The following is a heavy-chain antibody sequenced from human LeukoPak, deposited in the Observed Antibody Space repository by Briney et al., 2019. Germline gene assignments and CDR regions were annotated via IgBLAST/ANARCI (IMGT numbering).Heavy chain of an antibody. CDR2: IYTSGST. Sequence: KPSETLSLTCTVSGGSISSYYWSWIRQPPGKGLEWIGYIYTSGSTNYNPSLKSRVTISVDTSKNQFSLKLSSVTAADTAVYYCARHTSEQIYYYDSSGQREGAFDIWGQGTMVTVSS. CDR3: ARHTSEQIYYYDSSGQREGAFDI. J-gene: IGHJ3*02. D-gene: IGHD3-22*01. CDR1: GGSISSYY. V-gene: IGHV4-4*09.